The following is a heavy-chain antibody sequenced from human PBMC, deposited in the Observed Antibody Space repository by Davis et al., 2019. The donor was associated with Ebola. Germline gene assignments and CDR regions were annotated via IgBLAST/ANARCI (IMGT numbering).Heavy chain of an antibody. J-gene: IGHJ5*02. D-gene: IGHD2-15*01. CDR1: GYTFTGYY. V-gene: IGHV1-2*02. CDR2: INPNSGGT. CDR3: ARRGYCSGNGCPWGWFDP. Sequence: ASVKVSCKASGYTFTGYYMHWVRQAPGQGLEWMGWINPNSGGTNYAQKFQGRVTMTRDTSISTAYLQWSSLKASDTAIYYCARRGYCSGNGCPWGWFDPWGQGTPVTVSS.